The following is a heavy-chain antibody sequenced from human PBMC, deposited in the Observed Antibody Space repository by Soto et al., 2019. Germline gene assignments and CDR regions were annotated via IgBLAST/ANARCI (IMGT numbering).Heavy chain of an antibody. D-gene: IGHD6-13*01. CDR1: GGTFSSYT. CDR3: ARTGSSSDLGGY. CDR2: IIPILGIA. Sequence: QVQLVQSGAEVKKPGSSVKVSCKASGGTFSSYTISWVRQAPGQGLEWVGRIIPILGIANYAQKFQGRVTITADKSTSTAYMELSSLRSEDTAVYYCARTGSSSDLGGYWGQGTLVTVSS. V-gene: IGHV1-69*02. J-gene: IGHJ4*02.